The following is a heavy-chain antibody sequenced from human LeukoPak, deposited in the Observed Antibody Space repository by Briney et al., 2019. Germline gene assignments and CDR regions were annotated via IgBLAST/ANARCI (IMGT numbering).Heavy chain of an antibody. D-gene: IGHD3-3*01. Sequence: GGSLRLSCAASGFTFSTYIMHWVRQAPGKGLEWVANIKQDGSEKYYVDSVKGRFTISRDNAKNSLYLQMNSLRAEDTAVYYCARDRNTDFWSGYYTNYFDYWGQGTLVTVSS. V-gene: IGHV3-7*01. CDR2: IKQDGSEK. CDR3: ARDRNTDFWSGYYTNYFDY. CDR1: GFTFSTYI. J-gene: IGHJ4*02.